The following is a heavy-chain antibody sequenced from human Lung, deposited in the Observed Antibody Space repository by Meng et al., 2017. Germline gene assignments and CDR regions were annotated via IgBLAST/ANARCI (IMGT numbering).Heavy chain of an antibody. J-gene: IGHJ4*02. CDR2: ISIDGDRT. Sequence: GESLKISCSVSGFTFINSAMSWVRQAPGKGLEWVSGISIDGDRTYYVDSVKGRFTISRHNSKNTVYLQMNSLRGEDTAVYFCAKEEVPNDYWGQGTLVTVSS. CDR3: AKEEVPNDY. V-gene: IGHV3-23*01. D-gene: IGHD1-1*01. CDR1: GFTFINSA.